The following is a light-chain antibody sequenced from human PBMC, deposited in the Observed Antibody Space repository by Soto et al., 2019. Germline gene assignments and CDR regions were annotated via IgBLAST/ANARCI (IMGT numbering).Light chain of an antibody. J-gene: IGLJ2*01. CDR1: SSDVGHYNY. V-gene: IGLV2-14*03. Sequence: QSALTQPASVSGSPGQSITISCTGASSDVGHYNYVSWYQQHPGKAPKLLIYDVTNRPSGVSYRFSGSKSDNTASLTISGLQAEDEADYYCTSYTTSSTLLFGGGTKVTVL. CDR3: TSYTTSSTLL. CDR2: DVT.